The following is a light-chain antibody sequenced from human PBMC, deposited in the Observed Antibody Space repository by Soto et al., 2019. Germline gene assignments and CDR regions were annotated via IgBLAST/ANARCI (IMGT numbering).Light chain of an antibody. J-gene: IGKJ5*01. V-gene: IGKV1-6*01. CDR1: QSISSY. Sequence: IQMTQSPSSLSASVGDRVTITCRASQSISSYLNWYQQKPGKAPKLLIYAASSLQSGVPSRFSGSGSGTDFTLTITSLQPEDFAIYYCLQDYTYPRTFGGGTRLEIK. CDR2: AAS. CDR3: LQDYTYPRT.